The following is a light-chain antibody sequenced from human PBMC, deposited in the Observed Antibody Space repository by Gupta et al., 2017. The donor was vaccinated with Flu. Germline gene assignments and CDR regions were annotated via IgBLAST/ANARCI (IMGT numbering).Light chain of an antibody. CDR2: AAS. Sequence: PSSLSASVGDRVTITCRASQYINNYLNWYQQKPGKDPKILIYAASLRQRGVASRFSGSGSGADFTLTITSLQPEDFATYYCQQSYDVTWTFGQGTKV. J-gene: IGKJ1*01. CDR3: QQSYDVTWT. V-gene: IGKV1-39*01. CDR1: QYINNY.